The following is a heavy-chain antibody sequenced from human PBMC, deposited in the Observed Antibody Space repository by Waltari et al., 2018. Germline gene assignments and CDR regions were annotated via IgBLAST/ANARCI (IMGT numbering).Heavy chain of an antibody. CDR1: GPSSPSRLYY. CDR3: ARSGSGFTIFGVLED. Sequence: QVPLQESGPGLVKPSQPLSLTCPVPGPSSPSRLYYWSWIRQPPGKGLEWIGYIYNTGSTFHTPSLKSRITISVDTSKNQFSLRLNSATAADTAVYFCARSGSGFTIFGVLEDWGPGTLVTVSS. J-gene: IGHJ4*02. D-gene: IGHD3-3*01. CDR2: IYNTGST. V-gene: IGHV4-30-4*01.